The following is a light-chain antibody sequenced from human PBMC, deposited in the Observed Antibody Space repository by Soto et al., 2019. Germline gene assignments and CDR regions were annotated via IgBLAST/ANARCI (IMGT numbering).Light chain of an antibody. CDR1: QSILYSSDNKNY. J-gene: IGKJ1*01. V-gene: IGKV4-1*01. Sequence: DIVMTQSPDSLAVSLGERATINCKSSQSILYSSDNKNYLAWHQQKPGQPPKLLIYWASTRESGVPERFSGSGSGRDFTLTISSLQAEDVAFYYCQQYYSAPPTFGQGTKVEI. CDR3: QQYYSAPPT. CDR2: WAS.